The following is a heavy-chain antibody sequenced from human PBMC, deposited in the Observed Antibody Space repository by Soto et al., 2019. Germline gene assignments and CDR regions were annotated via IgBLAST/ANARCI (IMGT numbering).Heavy chain of an antibody. J-gene: IGHJ5*02. CDR2: IYYSGST. CDR3: ASTPKLWFGDRYNWFDP. Sequence: SETLSLTCTVSGGSISSYYWSWIRQPPGKGLEWIGYIYYSGSTNYNPSLKSRVTISVDTSKNQFSLKLSSVTAADTAVYYCASTPKLWFGDRYNWFDPWGQGTLVTVS. CDR1: GGSISSYY. V-gene: IGHV4-59*01. D-gene: IGHD3-10*01.